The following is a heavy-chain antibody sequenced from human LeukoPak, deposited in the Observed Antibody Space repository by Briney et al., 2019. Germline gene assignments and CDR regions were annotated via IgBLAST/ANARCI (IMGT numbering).Heavy chain of an antibody. D-gene: IGHD2-8*01. Sequence: GGSLRLSCAASGFTFSSDVMSWVRQAPGKGLEWVSSITGSGGGTYYADSVKGRFTISRDNSKNTLFLQLDSLRAEDTAVYYCAKAALMETSREGVDYWGQGTLVTVSS. J-gene: IGHJ4*02. CDR2: ITGSGGGT. CDR1: GFTFSSDV. V-gene: IGHV3-23*01. CDR3: AKAALMETSREGVDY.